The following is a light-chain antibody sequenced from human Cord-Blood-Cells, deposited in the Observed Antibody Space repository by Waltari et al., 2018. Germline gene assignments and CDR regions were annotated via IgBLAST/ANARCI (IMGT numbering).Light chain of an antibody. J-gene: IGLJ2*01. Sequence: QSALTQPPSVSGSPGQSVTISCTGTSSNVGSYNRVSWYQQPPGTSPKLMIYEVSNRPSGVPHRFSWSKSGNAASLTISGLQAEDEADYYCSSYTSSSFVVFGGGTKLTFL. CDR2: EVS. CDR1: SSNVGSYNR. CDR3: SSYTSSSFVV. V-gene: IGLV2-18*02.